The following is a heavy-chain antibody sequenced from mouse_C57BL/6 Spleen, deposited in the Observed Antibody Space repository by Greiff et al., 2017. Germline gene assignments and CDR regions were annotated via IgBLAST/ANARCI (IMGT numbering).Heavy chain of an antibody. CDR3: AREHWDDGVAY. CDR1: GFTFSSYA. V-gene: IGHV5-4*01. CDR2: ISDGGSYT. D-gene: IGHD4-1*01. J-gene: IGHJ3*01. Sequence: VMLVESGGGLVKPGGSLKLSCAASGFTFSSYAMSWVRQTPEKRLEWVATISDGGSYTYYPDNVKGRFTISRDNAKNNLYLQMSHLKSEDTAMYYCAREHWDDGVAYWGQGTLVTVSA.